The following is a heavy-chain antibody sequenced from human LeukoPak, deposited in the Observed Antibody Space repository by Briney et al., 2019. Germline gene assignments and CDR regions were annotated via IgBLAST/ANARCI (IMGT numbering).Heavy chain of an antibody. CDR1: GFIFGDYA. D-gene: IGHD3-22*01. V-gene: IGHV3-49*04. CDR2: IRSKAYGGTT. J-gene: IGHJ4*02. Sequence: PGGSLRLSCIASGFIFGDYAMSWVRQAPGKGLEWVGFIRSKAYGGTTEYAASVKGRFTISRDDSKSIAYLQMNSLKTEDTAVYYCTREANHYYDSSGYTHWGQGTLVTVSS. CDR3: TREANHYYDSSGYTH.